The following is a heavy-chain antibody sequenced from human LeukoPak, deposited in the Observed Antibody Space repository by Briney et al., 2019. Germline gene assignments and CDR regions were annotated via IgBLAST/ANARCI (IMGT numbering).Heavy chain of an antibody. J-gene: IGHJ4*02. CDR1: GFTFSTYW. CDR2: IKEDGSEK. V-gene: IGHV3-7*01. D-gene: IGHD5-12*01. CDR3: ARVTNGGYDSGNFDY. Sequence: PGGSLRVSCAASGFTFSTYWMSWVRQAPGKGLEWVANIKEDGSEKKYVDSVKGRFTISRDNAKNSLYLQMNSLRAEDTAVYYCARVTNGGYDSGNFDYWGQGTLVTVSS.